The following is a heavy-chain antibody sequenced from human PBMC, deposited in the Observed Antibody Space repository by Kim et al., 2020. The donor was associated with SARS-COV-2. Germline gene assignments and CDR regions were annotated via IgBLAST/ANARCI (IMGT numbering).Heavy chain of an antibody. CDR1: GFTFDDYA. D-gene: IGHD1-26*01. J-gene: IGHJ3*02. CDR2: ISWNSGSI. V-gene: IGHV3-9*01. Sequence: GGSLRLSCAASGFTFDDYAMHWVRQAPGKGLEWVSGISWNSGSIGYADSVKGRFTISRDNAKNSLYLQMNSLRAEDTALYYCAKVGALGVHDDAFDIWGQGTMVTVSS. CDR3: AKVGALGVHDDAFDI.